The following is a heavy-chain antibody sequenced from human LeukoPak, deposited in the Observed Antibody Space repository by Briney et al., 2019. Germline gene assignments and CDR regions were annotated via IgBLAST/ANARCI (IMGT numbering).Heavy chain of an antibody. CDR2: ISAYNGNT. V-gene: IGHV1-18*01. CDR1: GYTFTSYG. J-gene: IGHJ4*02. CDR3: AREGGYDILTGYRDY. D-gene: IGHD3-9*01. Sequence: ASVKVSCKASGYTFTSYGISWVRQAPGQGLEWMGWISAYNGNTNYAQKLQGRVTMTTDTSTSTAYMELRSLRSDDTAVYYCAREGGYDILTGYRDYWGQGTLVTVSS.